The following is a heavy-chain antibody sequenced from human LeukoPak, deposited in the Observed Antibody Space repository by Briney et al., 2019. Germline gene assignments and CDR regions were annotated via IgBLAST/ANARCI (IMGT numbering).Heavy chain of an antibody. J-gene: IGHJ4*02. CDR3: ARRGGDYGDPYDY. V-gene: IGHV4-59*08. Sequence: PSETLSLTCTVSGGSISSYYWSWIRQPPGKGLEWIGYIYYSGSTNYNPSLKSRVTISVDTSKNQFSLKLSSVTAADTAVYYCARRGGDYGDPYDYWGQGTLVTVSS. D-gene: IGHD4-17*01. CDR1: GGSISSYY. CDR2: IYYSGST.